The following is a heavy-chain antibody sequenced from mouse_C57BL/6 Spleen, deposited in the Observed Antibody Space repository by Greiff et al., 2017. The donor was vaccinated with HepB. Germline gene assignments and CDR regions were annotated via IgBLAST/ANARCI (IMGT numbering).Heavy chain of an antibody. Sequence: QVQLQQSGAELVKPGASVKLSCKASGYTFTEYTIHWVKQRSGQGLEWIGWFYPGSGSIKYNEKFKDKATLTADKSSSTDYMELSRLTSEDSAVYCCARHEDGAIYYYGSSPFAYWGQGTLVTVSA. J-gene: IGHJ3*01. CDR2: FYPGSGSI. V-gene: IGHV1-62-2*01. D-gene: IGHD1-1*01. CDR3: ARHEDGAIYYYGSSPFAY. CDR1: GYTFTEYT.